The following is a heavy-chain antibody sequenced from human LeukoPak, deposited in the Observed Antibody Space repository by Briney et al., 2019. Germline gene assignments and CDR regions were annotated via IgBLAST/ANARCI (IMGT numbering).Heavy chain of an antibody. CDR1: GYTFTSYA. D-gene: IGHD3-16*02. J-gene: IGHJ4*02. Sequence: ASVKVSCKASGYTFTSYAMNWVRQAPGQGPEWMGWINTNTGNPTYAQGFTGRFVFSLDTSVSTAYLQISSLKAEDTAVYYCALITFGGVIAEIDYWGQGTLVTVSS. CDR2: INTNTGNP. V-gene: IGHV7-4-1*02. CDR3: ALITFGGVIAEIDY.